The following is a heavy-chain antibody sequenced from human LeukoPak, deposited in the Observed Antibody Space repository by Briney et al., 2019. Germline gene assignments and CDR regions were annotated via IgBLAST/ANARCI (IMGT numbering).Heavy chain of an antibody. CDR3: ARDGRYCSSTSCPNMADY. V-gene: IGHV1-69*04. CDR2: IIPILGIA. Sequence: SVKVSCKASGGTFSSYAISWGRQAPGQGLEWMGRIIPILGIANYAQKFQGRVTITADKSTSTAYMELSSLRSEDTAVYYCARDGRYCSSTSCPNMADYWGQGTLVTVSS. D-gene: IGHD2-2*01. J-gene: IGHJ4*02. CDR1: GGTFSSYA.